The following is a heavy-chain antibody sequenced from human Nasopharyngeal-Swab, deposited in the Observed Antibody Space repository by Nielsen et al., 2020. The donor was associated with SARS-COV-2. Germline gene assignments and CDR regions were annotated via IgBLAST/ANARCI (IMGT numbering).Heavy chain of an antibody. CDR2: IYYSGST. J-gene: IGHJ6*02. CDR3: ARDYYGMDV. V-gene: IGHV4-59*01. Sequence: WIRQPPGKGLEWIGYIYYSGSTNYNPSLKSRVTISVDTSKSQFSLKLSSVTAADTAVYYCARDYYGMDVWGQGTTVTVSS.